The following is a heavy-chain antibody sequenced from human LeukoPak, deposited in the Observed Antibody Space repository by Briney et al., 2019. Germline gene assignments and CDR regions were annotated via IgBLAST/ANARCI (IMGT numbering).Heavy chain of an antibody. CDR3: ATDYYDSSGYAFDY. J-gene: IGHJ4*02. Sequence: ASVKVSCKVPGYTLTELSMHWVRQAPGKGLEGMGGFDPEDGETIYAQKFQGRVTMTEDTSTDAAYMELSSLRSEDTAVYYCATDYYDSSGYAFDYWGQGTLVTVSS. D-gene: IGHD3-22*01. CDR2: FDPEDGET. CDR1: GYTLTELS. V-gene: IGHV1-24*01.